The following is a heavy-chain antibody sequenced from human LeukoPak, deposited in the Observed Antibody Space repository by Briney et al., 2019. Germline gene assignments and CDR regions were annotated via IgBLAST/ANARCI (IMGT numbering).Heavy chain of an antibody. V-gene: IGHV4-38-2*02. J-gene: IGHJ4*02. Sequence: PSETLSLTCTVSGYSISSGYYWGWIRQPPGKGLEWIGSIYHSGSTYYNPSLKSRVTISVDTSKNQFSLKLSSVTAADTAVYYCARDPYGFDYWGQGTLVTVSS. CDR2: IYHSGST. D-gene: IGHD3-10*01. CDR3: ARDPYGFDY. CDR1: GYSISSGYY.